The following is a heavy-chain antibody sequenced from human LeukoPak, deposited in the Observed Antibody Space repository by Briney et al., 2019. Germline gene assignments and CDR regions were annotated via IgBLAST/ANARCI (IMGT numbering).Heavy chain of an antibody. D-gene: IGHD3-10*01. V-gene: IGHV3-23*01. CDR3: ATLSSGGSGSYHHY. CDR2: ISAGGSGT. Sequence: AGGSLRLSCASSGFTYSNFGMSWVRQAPGKGLEWVSSISAGGSGTYFADSVKGRFRISRANSKSTLFLQMNSLRVEDTAIYYCATLSSGGSGSYHHYWGQGTLVTVSS. J-gene: IGHJ4*02. CDR1: GFTYSNFG.